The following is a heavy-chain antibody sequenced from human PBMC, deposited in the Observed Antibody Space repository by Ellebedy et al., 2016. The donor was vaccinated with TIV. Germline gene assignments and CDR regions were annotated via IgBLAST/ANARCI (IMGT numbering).Heavy chain of an antibody. J-gene: IGHJ3*02. CDR2: ISAYNGNT. V-gene: IGHV1-18*04. CDR3: ARDRRGSGNILDAFDI. Sequence: ASVKVSCKASGYTFTSYGISWVRQAPGQGLEWMGWISAYNGNTNYAQKLQGRVTMTTDTSTSTAYMELRSLRSDDTAVYYCARDRRGSGNILDAFDIWGQGTMVTVSS. CDR1: GYTFTSYG. D-gene: IGHD3-10*01.